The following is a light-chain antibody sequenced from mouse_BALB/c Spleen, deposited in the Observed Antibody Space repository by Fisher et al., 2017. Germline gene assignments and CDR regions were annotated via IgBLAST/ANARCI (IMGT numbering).Light chain of an antibody. J-gene: IGKJ5*01. Sequence: IVITQSTAIMSASPGEKVTMTCSASSSVSYMYWYQQKPGTSPKLWIYSTSNLASGVPSRFSGSGSGTFYSLTISSVEAEDAATYYCQQRSSYPFTFGAGTKLELK. CDR1: SSVSY. V-gene: IGKV4-57*01. CDR2: STS. CDR3: QQRSSYPFT.